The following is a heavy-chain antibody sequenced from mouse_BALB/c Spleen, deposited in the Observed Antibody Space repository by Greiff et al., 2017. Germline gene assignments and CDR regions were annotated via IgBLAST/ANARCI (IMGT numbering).Heavy chain of an antibody. CDR2: ISSGSSTI. Sequence: EVQGVESGGGLVQPGGSRKLSCAASGFTFSSFGMHWVRQAPEKGLEWVAYISSGSSTIYYADTVKGRFTISRDNPKNTLFLQMTSLRSEDTAMYYCAGTAWFAYWGQGTLVTVSA. CDR1: GFTFSSFG. V-gene: IGHV5-17*02. J-gene: IGHJ3*01. CDR3: AGTAWFAY.